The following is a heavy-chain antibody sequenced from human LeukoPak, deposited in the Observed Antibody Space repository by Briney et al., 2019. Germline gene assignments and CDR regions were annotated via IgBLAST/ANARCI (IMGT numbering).Heavy chain of an antibody. Sequence: GASVKVSCKASGYTFTSYDINWVRQATGQGLEWMGWMNPNSGNTGYAQKFQGRVTITRNTSISTAYMELSSLRSEDTALYYCAKGKNTGSYLSHVDYWGQGTLVTVSS. V-gene: IGHV1-8*03. CDR1: GYTFTSYD. CDR2: MNPNSGNT. CDR3: AKGKNTGSYLSHVDY. D-gene: IGHD3-10*01. J-gene: IGHJ4*02.